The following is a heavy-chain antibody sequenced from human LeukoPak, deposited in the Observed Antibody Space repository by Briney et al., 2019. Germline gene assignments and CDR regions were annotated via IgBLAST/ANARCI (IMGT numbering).Heavy chain of an antibody. V-gene: IGHV4-30-2*01. J-gene: IGHJ4*02. D-gene: IGHD3-22*01. Sequence: PSETLSLTCTVSGGSIGSGGYYWSWIRQPPGKGLEWIGYIYHSGSTYYNPSLKSRVTISVDRSKNQFSLKLSSVTAADTAVYYCARGRTQLYYYDSRGYLYYFDYWGQGTLVTVSS. CDR2: IYHSGST. CDR3: ARGRTQLYYYDSRGYLYYFDY. CDR1: GGSIGSGGYY.